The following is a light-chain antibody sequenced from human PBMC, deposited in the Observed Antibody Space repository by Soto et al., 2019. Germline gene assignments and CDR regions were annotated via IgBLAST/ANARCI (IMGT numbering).Light chain of an antibody. CDR3: STYTSSINRLV. J-gene: IGLJ1*01. CDR1: SREDGGYDY. V-gene: IGLV2-14*01. CDR2: DVS. Sequence: SGLHQPASGSGYPGKSITISCTGTSREDGGYDYVSWSQQHPGKAPKLLFYDVSNRPSGVSNHFSGSKSGDTASLTFSGLQAVDEADYYCSTYTSSINRLVFGSGTKFTV.